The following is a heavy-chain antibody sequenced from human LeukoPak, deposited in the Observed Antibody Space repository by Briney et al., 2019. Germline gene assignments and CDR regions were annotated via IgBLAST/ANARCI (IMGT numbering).Heavy chain of an antibody. V-gene: IGHV5-51*01. D-gene: IGHD6-19*01. Sequence: GESLKISCKGSGYSFTSYWIGWVRQMPGRGLEWMGIIYPGDSDTRYSPSFQGQVTISADKSISTAYLQWSSLKASDTAMYYCARQAYSSGWAIDYWGQGTLVTVSS. J-gene: IGHJ4*02. CDR2: IYPGDSDT. CDR3: ARQAYSSGWAIDY. CDR1: GYSFTSYW.